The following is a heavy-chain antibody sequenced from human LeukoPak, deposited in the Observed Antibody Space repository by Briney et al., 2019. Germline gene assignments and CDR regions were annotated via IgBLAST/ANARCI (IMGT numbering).Heavy chain of an antibody. CDR3: ARGAMVGAEYYYMDV. D-gene: IGHD5-18*01. V-gene: IGHV4-59*01. CDR2: IYYSGST. CDR1: GGSISSYY. Sequence: KSSETLSLTCTVSGGSISSYYWSWIRQPPGKGLEWIGYIYYSGSTNYNPSLKSRVTISVDTSKNQFSLKLSSVTAADTAVYYCARGAMVGAEYYYMDVWGKGTTVTVSS. J-gene: IGHJ6*03.